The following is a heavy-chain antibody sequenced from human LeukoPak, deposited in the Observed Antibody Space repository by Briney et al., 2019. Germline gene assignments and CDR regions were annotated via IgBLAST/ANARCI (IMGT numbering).Heavy chain of an antibody. CDR3: ARDTGYSSGWTPLDY. J-gene: IGHJ4*02. V-gene: IGHV3-13*01. CDR2: IGTAGDT. CDR1: GFTFSSYD. Sequence: GGSLRLSCAASGFTFSSYDMHWVRQATGKGLEWVSAIGTAGDTYYPGSVKGRFTISRENAKNSLYLQMNSLRAEDTAVYYCARDTGYSSGWTPLDYWGQGTLVTVSS. D-gene: IGHD6-19*01.